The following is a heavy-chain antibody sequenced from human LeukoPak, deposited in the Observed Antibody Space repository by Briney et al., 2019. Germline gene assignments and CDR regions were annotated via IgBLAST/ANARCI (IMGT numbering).Heavy chain of an antibody. CDR2: IIPIFGTA. D-gene: IGHD3-10*01. V-gene: IGHV1-69*13. CDR3: ARDRVNWFDP. CDR1: GGTFSSYA. J-gene: IGHJ5*02. Sequence: SVKVSCKASGGTFSSYAISWLRLAPGQGLEWMGGIIPIFGTANYAQKFQGRVTITADESTSTAYMELSSLRSEDTAVYYCARDRVNWFDPWGKGTLVTVSS.